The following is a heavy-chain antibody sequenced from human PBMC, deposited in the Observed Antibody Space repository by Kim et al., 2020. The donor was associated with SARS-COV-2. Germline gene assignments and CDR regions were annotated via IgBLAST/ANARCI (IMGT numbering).Heavy chain of an antibody. CDR1: GFTFSSYA. CDR2: ISSNGGST. D-gene: IGHD2-15*01. V-gene: IGHV3-64*01. Sequence: LSLTCAASGFTFSSYAMHCVRQAPGKGLEYVSAISSNGGSTYYSNSVKGRFTISRDNSKNTLYLQMGSLRAEDMAVYYCSRSRYCSVGSCYTDVFDI. CDR3: SRSRYCSVGSCYTDVFDI. J-gene: IGHJ3*02.